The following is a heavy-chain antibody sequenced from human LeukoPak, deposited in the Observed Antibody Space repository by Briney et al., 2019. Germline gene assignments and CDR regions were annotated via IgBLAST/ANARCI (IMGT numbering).Heavy chain of an antibody. CDR2: ISGSGGST. D-gene: IGHD2-21*02. CDR1: GFTFSSYG. CDR3: AKDGGCGGDCYYFWGLSADYYYMDV. V-gene: IGHV3-23*01. Sequence: PGGSLRLSCAASGFTFSSYGMSWVRQAPGKGLEWVSAISGSGGSTYYADSVKGRFTISRDNSKNTLYLQMNSLRAEDTAVYYCAKDGGCGGDCYYFWGLSADYYYMDVWGKGTTVTISS. J-gene: IGHJ6*03.